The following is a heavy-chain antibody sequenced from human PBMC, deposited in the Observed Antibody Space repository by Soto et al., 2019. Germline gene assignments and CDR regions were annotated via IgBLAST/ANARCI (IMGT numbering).Heavy chain of an antibody. D-gene: IGHD7-27*01. CDR3: ARETTGDFDY. Sequence: KISCKASGYTFTSYGISWVRQAPGQGLEWMGWISAYNGNTNYAQKLQGRVTITTDTSTSTAYMELRSLRSDDTAVYYCARETTGDFDYWGQGTLVTVSS. CDR2: ISAYNGNT. V-gene: IGHV1-18*01. J-gene: IGHJ4*02. CDR1: GYTFTSYG.